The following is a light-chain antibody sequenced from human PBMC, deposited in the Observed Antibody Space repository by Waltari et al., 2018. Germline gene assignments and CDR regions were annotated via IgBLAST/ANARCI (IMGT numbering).Light chain of an antibody. CDR1: SSNIGDNI. V-gene: IGLV1-44*01. CDR3: ATWDDDLRTYV. Sequence: QSVLTQPPSASGTPGQRVTISCSGSSSNIGDNIVTWYQQFPGMAPKLLIYRNNQRPEGVPDRFSGSKSGTSAALAISGLQSEDEADYYCATWDDDLRTYVFGTATKVTVL. CDR2: RNN. J-gene: IGLJ1*01.